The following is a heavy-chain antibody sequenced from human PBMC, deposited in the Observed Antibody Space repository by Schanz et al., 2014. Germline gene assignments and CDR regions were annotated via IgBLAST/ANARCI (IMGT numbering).Heavy chain of an antibody. CDR3: ARSGSSNWYCFDY. J-gene: IGHJ4*02. D-gene: IGHD6-13*01. CDR2: IIPSLGLA. CDR1: GGTFSTYP. Sequence: QVQLVQSGAEVKKPGSSMKVSCKASGGTFSTYPINWLRQAPRQGLEWMGRIIPSLGLAKYEQKFQDKVTITADTSTTTAYMELSGLRSEDTAVYYCARSGSSNWYCFDYWGQGTLXIVSS. V-gene: IGHV1-69*02.